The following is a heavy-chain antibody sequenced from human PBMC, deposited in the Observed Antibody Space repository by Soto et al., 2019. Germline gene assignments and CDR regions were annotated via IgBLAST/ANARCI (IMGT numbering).Heavy chain of an antibody. D-gene: IGHD2-8*02. V-gene: IGHV1-58*01. CDR3: AAYVVYV. Sequence: QMQLVQSGPEVKKPGTSVKVSCKASGYTFTNSAVQWVRQARGQRLEWMGWIVVGSGDTKYAQKFQERVTLTRDMSASTADMELSSLKSGGAGVYYCAAYVVYVWGQGTLVTVSS. J-gene: IGHJ4*02. CDR1: GYTFTNSA. CDR2: IVVGSGDT.